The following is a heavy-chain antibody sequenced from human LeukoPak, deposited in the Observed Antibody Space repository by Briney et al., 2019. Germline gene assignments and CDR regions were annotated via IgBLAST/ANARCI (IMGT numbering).Heavy chain of an antibody. CDR3: ASMVRGVILAFDY. CDR1: GGSISRGGYY. V-gene: IGHV4-30-4*01. CDR2: IYYSGST. D-gene: IGHD3-10*01. J-gene: IGHJ4*02. Sequence: SQTLSLTCTVSGGSISRGGYYWSWIRQPPGKGLEWIGYIYYSGSTYYNPSLKSRVTISVDTSKNQFSLKLSSVTAADTAVYYSASMVRGVILAFDYWGQGTLVTVSS.